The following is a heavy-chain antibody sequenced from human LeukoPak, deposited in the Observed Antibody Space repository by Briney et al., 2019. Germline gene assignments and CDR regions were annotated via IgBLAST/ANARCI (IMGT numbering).Heavy chain of an antibody. J-gene: IGHJ4*02. CDR1: GGSFSGYY. V-gene: IGHV4-4*07. CDR2: IYISGST. Sequence: SETLSLTCAVYGGSFSGYYWSWIRQPAGKGLEWIGRIYISGSTNYNPSLKSRVTMSVDTSKNQISLKLSSVTAADTAVYYCARDRGTWNDDGFDYWGQGTLVTVSS. CDR3: ARDRGTWNDDGFDY. D-gene: IGHD1-1*01.